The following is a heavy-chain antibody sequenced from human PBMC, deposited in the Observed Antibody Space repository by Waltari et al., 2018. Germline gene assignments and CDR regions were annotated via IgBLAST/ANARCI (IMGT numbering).Heavy chain of an antibody. Sequence: EVQLVESGGGLVQPGGSLRLSCAASGFTFSPYYWMHWFRQAPGQGLVWVPRINSDGSTINYADAVKGRFTISRDNAKNTVYLQMNSLRAADTAVYYCARVPTYTVSTGGFDYWGQGTLVTVSS. CDR3: ARVPTYTVSTGGFDY. V-gene: IGHV3-74*01. CDR1: GFTFSPYYW. J-gene: IGHJ4*02. D-gene: IGHD4-17*01. CDR2: INSDGSTI.